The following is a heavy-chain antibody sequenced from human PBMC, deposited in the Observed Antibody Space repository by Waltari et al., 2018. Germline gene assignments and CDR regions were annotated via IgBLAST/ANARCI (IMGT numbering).Heavy chain of an antibody. CDR1: GYTFTSYA. D-gene: IGHD2-15*01. V-gene: IGHV1-3*01. Sequence: QVQLVQSGAEVKKPGASVKVSCKASGYTFTSYAMHWVRQAPGQRLEWMGWINAGNGNTKYSQKFQGRVTITRDTSASTAYMELSSLRSEDTAVYYCASSYSPSSSYYYGMDVWGQGTTVTVSS. J-gene: IGHJ6*02. CDR2: INAGNGNT. CDR3: ASSYSPSSSYYYGMDV.